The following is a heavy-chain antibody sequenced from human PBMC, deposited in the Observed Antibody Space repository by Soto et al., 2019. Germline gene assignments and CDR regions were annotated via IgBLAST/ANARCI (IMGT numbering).Heavy chain of an antibody. Sequence: EVQPVESGGGLVQPRGSLRLPCAASGFTFSSYWMHWVRQAPGKGLVWVSRINSDGSSTSYADSVKGRFTISRDNAKNTLYLQMNSLRAEDTAVYYCARGGSLNWSFDLWGRGTLVTLSS. CDR3: ARGGSLNWSFDL. V-gene: IGHV3-74*01. J-gene: IGHJ2*01. CDR1: GFTFSSYW. CDR2: INSDGSST. D-gene: IGHD3-16*01.